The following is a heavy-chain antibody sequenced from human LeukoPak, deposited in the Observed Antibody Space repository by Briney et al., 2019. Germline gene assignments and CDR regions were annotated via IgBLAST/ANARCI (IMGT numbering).Heavy chain of an antibody. CDR2: IYYSGST. D-gene: IGHD3-9*01. Sequence: PSETLSLTCTVSGGSISSGGYYWSWIRQHPGKGLEWIGYIYYSGSTYYNTSLKSRVTISVDTSKNQFSLKLSSVTDADTAVYYCASLTPTYYAILTGYYNRWFDPWGQGTLVTVSS. CDR1: GGSISSGGYY. V-gene: IGHV4-31*03. J-gene: IGHJ5*02. CDR3: ASLTPTYYAILTGYYNRWFDP.